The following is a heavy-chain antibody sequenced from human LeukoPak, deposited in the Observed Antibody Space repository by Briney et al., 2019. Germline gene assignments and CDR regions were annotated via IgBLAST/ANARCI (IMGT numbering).Heavy chain of an antibody. D-gene: IGHD2-15*01. CDR3: GARDSRGCACYSVY. Sequence: PGETLKISCKGSGYSSTSYWIRYGRQMPGRGLEWMGMIYPGDADTMYSLSFQGQGTISADKSISTAYLQWSSLKAPHTAMYYCGARDSRGCACYSVYWGQGTLVTVSS. CDR2: IYPGDADT. V-gene: IGHV5-51*01. CDR1: GYSSTSYW. J-gene: IGHJ4*02.